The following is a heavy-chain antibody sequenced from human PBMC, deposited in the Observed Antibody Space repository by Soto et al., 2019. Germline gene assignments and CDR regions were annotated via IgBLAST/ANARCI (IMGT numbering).Heavy chain of an antibody. CDR3: TSRVKIAVAGPTWFDP. CDR1: GFTFSGSA. Sequence: GGSLRLSCAASGFTFSGSAMHWVRQASGKGLEWVGRIRSKANSYATAYAASVKGRFTISRDDSKNTAYLQMNSLKTEDTAVYYCTSRVKIAVAGPTWFDPWGQGTLVPVSS. CDR2: IRSKANSYAT. J-gene: IGHJ5*02. D-gene: IGHD6-19*01. V-gene: IGHV3-73*01.